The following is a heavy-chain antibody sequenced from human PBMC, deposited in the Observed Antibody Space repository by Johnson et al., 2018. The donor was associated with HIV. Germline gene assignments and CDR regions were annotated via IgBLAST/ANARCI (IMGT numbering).Heavy chain of an antibody. CDR2: ISYDGSNK. V-gene: IGHV3-30*04. J-gene: IGHJ3*02. CDR3: AKGYIPAGTARKWDRRDAFDI. Sequence: VQLVESGGGVVQPGRSLRLSCAASGFTFSSYAMHWVRQAPGQGLAWVAVISYDGSNKYYADSVKGRFTLSRDNSKNTLYLQMNSLRAEDTAVYYCAKGYIPAGTARKWDRRDAFDIWGQGTMVTVSS. D-gene: IGHD1-7*01. CDR1: GFTFSSYA.